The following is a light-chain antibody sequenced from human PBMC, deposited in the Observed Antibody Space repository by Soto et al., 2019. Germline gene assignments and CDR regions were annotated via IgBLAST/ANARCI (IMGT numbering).Light chain of an antibody. CDR3: CSYTSTSTYV. CDR2: DVS. Sequence: QSALTQPASASGSPGQSIAISCTGTSSDVGSDYNYVSWYQQHPGKAPKLMVYDVSTRPSGVSNRFSGSKSGTTASLTISGLQAEDEADYYCCSYTSTSTYVFGTGTRSP. J-gene: IGLJ1*01. V-gene: IGLV2-14*03. CDR1: SSDVGSDYNY.